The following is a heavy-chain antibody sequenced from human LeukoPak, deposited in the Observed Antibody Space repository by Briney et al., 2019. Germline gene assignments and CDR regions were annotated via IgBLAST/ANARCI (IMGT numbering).Heavy chain of an antibody. CDR3: ARGGELLWFGEPRVVDY. J-gene: IGHJ4*02. Sequence: GGSLRLSCEASGFIFDDYAMHWVRQVPGKGLEWVSSISGSSSYIYYADSVKGRFTISRDNAKNSLYLQMNSLRAEDTAVYYCARGGELLWFGEPRVVDYWGQGTLVTVSS. D-gene: IGHD3-10*01. CDR2: ISGSSSYI. CDR1: GFIFDDYA. V-gene: IGHV3-21*01.